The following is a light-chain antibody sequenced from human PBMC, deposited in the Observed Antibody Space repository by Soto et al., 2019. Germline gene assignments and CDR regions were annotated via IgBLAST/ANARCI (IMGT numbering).Light chain of an antibody. Sequence: EIVLMQSPGTLSLSPGEGATLSCRASQSVNNNYLAWYQQRPGQAPTVLIFDTSRRATGVTDRFSGSGSGTDFTLRISRVEPDDFAVYYCQRYGSSQFTFGPGTKVNIK. CDR1: QSVNNNY. V-gene: IGKV3-20*01. CDR3: QRYGSSQFT. J-gene: IGKJ3*01. CDR2: DTS.